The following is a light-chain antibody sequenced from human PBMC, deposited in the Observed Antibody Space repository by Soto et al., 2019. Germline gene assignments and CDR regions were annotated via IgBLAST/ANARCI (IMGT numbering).Light chain of an antibody. CDR3: SSYTSSSTLGV. CDR1: SSDVGSYNR. Sequence: QSALTQPPSVSGSPGQSVTICCTGTSSDVGSYNRVSWYQQPPGTAPKLMIYEVSNRPSGVPDRFSGSKSGNTASLTISGLQAEDEADYYCSSYTSSSTLGVFGTGTKVTV. V-gene: IGLV2-18*02. J-gene: IGLJ1*01. CDR2: EVS.